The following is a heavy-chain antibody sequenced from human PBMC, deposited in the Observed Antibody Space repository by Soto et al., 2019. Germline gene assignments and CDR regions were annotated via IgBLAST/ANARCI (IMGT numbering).Heavy chain of an antibody. Sequence: EVQLVETGGGLIQPGGSLRLSCAASGFTVSNNYMSWVRQAPGKGLEWVSLIYSGGSTYYADSVKGRFTISRDNAKNTLYLQMNSLRAEDTAVYYWATYSSLDYWGQGTLVTVPS. D-gene: IGHD6-13*01. V-gene: IGHV3-53*02. CDR1: GFTVSNNY. J-gene: IGHJ4*02. CDR2: IYSGGST. CDR3: ATYSSLDY.